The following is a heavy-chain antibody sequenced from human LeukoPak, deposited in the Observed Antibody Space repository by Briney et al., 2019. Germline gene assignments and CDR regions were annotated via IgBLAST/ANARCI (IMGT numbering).Heavy chain of an antibody. J-gene: IGHJ4*02. CDR2: IFSSGNT. Sequence: PSKTLSLTCTVSGGSINNYYWSWIRQPPGKGLEWIGYIFSSGNTYYNPSLKSRVTMSVDTSKNQFSLKLTSVTDADTAVYYCARQGGSYSPFGFWGQGTLVTVSS. CDR1: GGSINNYY. V-gene: IGHV4-59*08. CDR3: ARQGGSYSPFGF. D-gene: IGHD1-26*01.